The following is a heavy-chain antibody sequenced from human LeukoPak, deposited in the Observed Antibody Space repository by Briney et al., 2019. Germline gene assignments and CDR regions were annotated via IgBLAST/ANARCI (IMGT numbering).Heavy chain of an antibody. CDR3: ARDNGDYVVDY. CDR2: IYTIGST. V-gene: IGHV4-61*02. Sequence: PSQTLSLTCTVSGGSISSGSYYWSWIRQPAGKGLEWIGRIYTIGSTNYNPSLKSRVTISVDTSKNQFSLKLSSVTAADTAVYYCARDNGDYVVDYWGQGTLVTVSS. J-gene: IGHJ4*02. CDR1: GGSISSGSYY. D-gene: IGHD4-17*01.